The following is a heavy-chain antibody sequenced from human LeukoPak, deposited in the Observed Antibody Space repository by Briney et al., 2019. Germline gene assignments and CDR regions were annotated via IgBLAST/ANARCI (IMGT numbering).Heavy chain of an antibody. CDR2: IIPIFGTT. J-gene: IGHJ5*02. D-gene: IGHD5-24*01. CDR1: GGTFSSYA. V-gene: IGHV1-69*06. Sequence: SVKVSCKASGGTFSSYAISWVRQAPGQGLEWMGGIIPIFGTTNYAQKFQDRVTITADKSTSTAYMELSSLRSEDTAVYYCARDNSVRDEAWWFNPWGQGTLVTVSS. CDR3: ARDNSVRDEAWWFNP.